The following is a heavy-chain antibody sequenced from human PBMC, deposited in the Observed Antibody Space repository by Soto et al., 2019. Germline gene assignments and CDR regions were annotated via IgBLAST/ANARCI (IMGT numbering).Heavy chain of an antibody. CDR2: MFYGVIN. CDR3: ARLQWGHLVNY. J-gene: IGHJ4*02. Sequence: SETLSLTCTVSCRSINSNGYYWGWIRQPPWKGLEWSGSMFYGVINYYNTSLKSRVTVFVDTSKNQFYLNLRSVNAADTAVYYCARLQWGHLVNYGGKGTVVTVSS. CDR1: CRSINSNGYY. V-gene: IGHV4-39*01. D-gene: IGHD1-26*01.